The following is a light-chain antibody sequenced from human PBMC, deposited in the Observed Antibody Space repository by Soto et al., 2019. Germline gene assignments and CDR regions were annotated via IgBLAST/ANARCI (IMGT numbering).Light chain of an antibody. J-gene: IGKJ1*01. CDR3: LQYGTFPRT. CDR2: GAS. CDR1: QSVRSSY. V-gene: IGKV3-20*01. Sequence: EIVLTQSPGTLSLSPGERATVSCRASQSVRSSYLAWYQQNAGQAPRLLIYGASSRATGIPDRFSGSGSGTDFTLTISRLEPEDFAVYYCLQYGTFPRTFGQGTKVDI.